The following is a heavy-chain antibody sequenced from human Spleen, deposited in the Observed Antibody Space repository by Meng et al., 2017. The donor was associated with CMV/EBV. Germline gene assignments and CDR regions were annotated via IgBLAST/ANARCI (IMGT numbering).Heavy chain of an antibody. CDR2: IYYTGST. CDR3: VREAVSLPGGIDP. V-gene: IGHV4-61*01. D-gene: IGHD6-19*01. CDR1: GASVATASSS. Sequence: VSGASVATASSSWGWIRQPPGKGLEWIGYIYYTGSTKYNPSLRSRVTISVDTPKNQFSLKLTTVTAADTAVYFCVREAVSLPGGIDPWGQGTLVTVSS. J-gene: IGHJ5*02.